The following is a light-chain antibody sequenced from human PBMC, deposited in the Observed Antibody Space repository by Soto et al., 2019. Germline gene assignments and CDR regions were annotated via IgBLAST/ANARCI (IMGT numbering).Light chain of an antibody. Sequence: QSALTQPPSASGSPGQSVTISCTGTSSDVGGYDYVSWYQQHPGKAPELLIYEVTKRPSGVPDRFSGSKSGNTASLTVSGLQAEDEADYYCSSYAGSNNVLFGGGTKVTVL. V-gene: IGLV2-8*01. CDR1: SSDVGGYDY. CDR3: SSYAGSNNVL. CDR2: EVT. J-gene: IGLJ2*01.